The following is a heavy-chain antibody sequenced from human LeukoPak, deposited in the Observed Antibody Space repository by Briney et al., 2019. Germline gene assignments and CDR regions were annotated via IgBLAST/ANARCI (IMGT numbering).Heavy chain of an antibody. D-gene: IGHD2-8*02. V-gene: IGHV3-53*01. J-gene: IGHJ6*02. CDR2: IYSGGST. CDR1: GFTVSSYY. Sequence: GSLRLSCAASGFTVSSYYMSWVRQAPGEGLEWVSVIYSGGSTYYADSVKGRFTISRDNSKNTLYLQMNSLRAEDTAMYYCARDRNTGYGMDVWGQGTTVTVSS. CDR3: ARDRNTGYGMDV.